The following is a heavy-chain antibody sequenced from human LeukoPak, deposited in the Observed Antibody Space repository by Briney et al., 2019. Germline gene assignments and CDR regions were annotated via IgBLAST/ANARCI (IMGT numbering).Heavy chain of an antibody. CDR1: GGSFSGYY. CDR2: INHSGST. D-gene: IGHD6-6*01. J-gene: IGHJ4*02. CDR3: ARGSSEFDY. Sequence: SETLSLTCAVYGGSFSGYYWSWIRQPPGKGLEWIGEINHSGSTNYNPSLKSRVTISVDTSKDQFSLKLSSVTAADTAVYYCARGSSEFDYWGQGTLVTVSS. V-gene: IGHV4-34*01.